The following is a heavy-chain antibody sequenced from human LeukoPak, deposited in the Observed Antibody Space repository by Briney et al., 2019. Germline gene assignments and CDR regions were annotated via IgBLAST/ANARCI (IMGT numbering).Heavy chain of an antibody. CDR2: IYYSGST. V-gene: IGHV4-39*01. Sequence: SETLSLTCTVSGGSISSSSYYWGWIRQPPGKGLEWIGSIYYSGSTYYNPSLKSRVTISVNTSKNQFSLKLSSVTAADTAVYYCARHSPSYCSSTSCRADDAFDIWGQGTMVTVSS. CDR3: ARHSPSYCSSTSCRADDAFDI. J-gene: IGHJ3*02. CDR1: GGSISSSSYY. D-gene: IGHD2-2*01.